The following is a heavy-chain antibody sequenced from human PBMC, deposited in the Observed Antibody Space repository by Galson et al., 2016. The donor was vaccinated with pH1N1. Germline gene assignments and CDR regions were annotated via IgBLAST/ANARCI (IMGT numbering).Heavy chain of an antibody. CDR3: ARDSEYSGHEGFH. D-gene: IGHD5-12*01. Sequence: SLRLSCAASGFTFTSYAMHWVRQAPGKGLEWVAVILYDGTNEYYADSVKGRFTISRDKTQSTVYLQMISLRTEDTAVYYCARDSEYSGHEGFHWAQGTLVIVSS. V-gene: IGHV3-30*04. CDR1: GFTFTSYA. CDR2: ILYDGTNE. J-gene: IGHJ4*02.